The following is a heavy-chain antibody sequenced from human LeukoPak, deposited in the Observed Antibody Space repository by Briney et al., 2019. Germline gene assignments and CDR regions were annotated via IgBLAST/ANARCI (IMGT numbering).Heavy chain of an antibody. J-gene: IGHJ4*02. CDR1: GGSISSYY. CDR2: IYYSGST. CDR3: ARDRDGYNFFDY. D-gene: IGHD5-24*01. Sequence: SETLSLTGTVSGGSISSYYWSWIRQPPGKGLEWIGYIYYSGSTSYNPSLKSRVTISVDTSKNQFSLKLSSVTAADTAVYYCARDRDGYNFFDYWGQGTLVTVSS. V-gene: IGHV4-59*01.